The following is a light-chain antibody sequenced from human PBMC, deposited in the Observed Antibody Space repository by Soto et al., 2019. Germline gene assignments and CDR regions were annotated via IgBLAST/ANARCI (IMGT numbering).Light chain of an antibody. Sequence: QSVLTQPASVSGSPGQSITISCTGTSSDLGSYNLISWYQQHPGKAPKLMIYEASKWPSGVSNRFSGSKSGNTASLTISGLQAEDEADYFCSSYAGSNTLIFGGGTKLTVL. V-gene: IGLV2-23*01. CDR2: EAS. J-gene: IGLJ2*01. CDR1: SSDLGSYNL. CDR3: SSYAGSNTLI.